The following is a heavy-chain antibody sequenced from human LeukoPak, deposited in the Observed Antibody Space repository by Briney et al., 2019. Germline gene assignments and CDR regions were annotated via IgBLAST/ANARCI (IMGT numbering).Heavy chain of an antibody. J-gene: IGHJ3*02. Sequence: KSSETLSLTCTVSGGSISSYYWSWIRQPPGKGLEWIGYIYYSGSTNYNPSLKSRVTISVDTSNNQFSLKLSSVTAADTAVYYCARGRSSSWYDAFDIWGRGTMATVSS. CDR1: GGSISSYY. CDR3: ARGRSSSWYDAFDI. V-gene: IGHV4-59*01. CDR2: IYYSGST. D-gene: IGHD6-13*01.